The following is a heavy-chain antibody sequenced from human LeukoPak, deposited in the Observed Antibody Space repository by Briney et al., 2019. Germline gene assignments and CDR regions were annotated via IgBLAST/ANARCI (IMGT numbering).Heavy chain of an antibody. Sequence: GGSLRLSCAASGFTFSLYGMHWVRQAPGKGLEWVAVIANDGRDKKYVGSVKGRFTISRDNSKNTLYLQMDSLRAEDTAVYYCAKDGSIGAAEYYFDSWGQGTLVTVSS. CDR1: GFTFSLYG. CDR2: IANDGRDK. J-gene: IGHJ4*02. V-gene: IGHV3-30*18. D-gene: IGHD2-15*01. CDR3: AKDGSIGAAEYYFDS.